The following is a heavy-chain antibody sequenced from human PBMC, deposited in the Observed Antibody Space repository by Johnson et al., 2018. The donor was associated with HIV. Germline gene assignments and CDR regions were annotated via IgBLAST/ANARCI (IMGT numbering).Heavy chain of an antibody. CDR3: ARGHMVRGVTHAFDV. CDR2: ISWNSDSI. CDR1: GFTFDEYA. J-gene: IGHJ3*01. D-gene: IGHD3-10*01. Sequence: VQLVESGGGLVQPGRSLRLSCAASGFTFDEYAMHWVRQAPGKGLEWVSGISWNSDSIGYVDSVKGRFTISRDNAKNSLYLQVNSLRAEDTAVYYCARGHMVRGVTHAFDVWGQGTMVTVSS. V-gene: IGHV3-9*01.